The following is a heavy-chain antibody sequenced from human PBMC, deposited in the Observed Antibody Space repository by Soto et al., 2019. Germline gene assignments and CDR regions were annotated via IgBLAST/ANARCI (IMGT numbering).Heavy chain of an antibody. CDR2: IDPSDSYT. Sequence: EEQIPGETLKISCKGSGYSFTSYWISWVRQMPGKDPEWMRMIDPSDSYTNYSPSFQGHVTISADKSISTAYLQWSSLKASDTAMYYCARLADSGYSSSWYSYYYYGMDVWGQGTTVTSP. V-gene: IGHV5-10-1*01. D-gene: IGHD6-13*01. CDR3: ARLADSGYSSSWYSYYYYGMDV. J-gene: IGHJ6*02. CDR1: GYSFTSYW.